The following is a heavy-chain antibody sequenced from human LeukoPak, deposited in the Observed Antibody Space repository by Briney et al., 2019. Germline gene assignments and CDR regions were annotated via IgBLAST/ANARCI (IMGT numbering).Heavy chain of an antibody. CDR1: GGSISSYY. V-gene: IGHV4-4*07. CDR3: ARDNRDLVGGVIVYYFDY. J-gene: IGHJ4*02. CDR2: IYTSGGT. Sequence: PSETLSLTCTVSGGSISSYYWSWIRQPAGKGLEWIGRIYTSGGTNYNPSLKSRVTMSVDTSKNQFSLKLSSVTAADTAVYYCARDNRDLVGGVIVYYFDYWGQGTLVTVSS. D-gene: IGHD3-16*02.